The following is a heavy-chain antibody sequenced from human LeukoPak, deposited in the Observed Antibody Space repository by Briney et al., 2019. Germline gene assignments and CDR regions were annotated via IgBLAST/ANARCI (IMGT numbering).Heavy chain of an antibody. CDR3: ARDPTHSGSYSDY. CDR2: ISSSSSTI. V-gene: IGHV3-48*01. CDR1: GFTYSSYS. Sequence: GGSLTLSCAASGFTYSSYSWNWVRQARGKGLEGVSYISSSSSTIYYADSVKGRFTISRDNAKNSLYLQMNSLRAEDTAVYYCARDPTHSGSYSDYWGQGTLVTVSS. D-gene: IGHD1-26*01. J-gene: IGHJ4*02.